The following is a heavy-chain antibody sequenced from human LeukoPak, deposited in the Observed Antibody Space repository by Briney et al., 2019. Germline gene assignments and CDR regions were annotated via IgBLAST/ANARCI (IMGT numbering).Heavy chain of an antibody. J-gene: IGHJ6*02. CDR1: GFTFDDYA. CDR3: AKGATVSYYYYGMDV. Sequence: PGRSLRLSCAASGFTFDDYAMHWVRQAPGKGLEWVSGISWNSGSIGYADSVKGRFTISRDNAKNSLYLQMNSLRAEDTALYYCAKGATVSYYYYGMDVWGQGTTVTVSS. V-gene: IGHV3-9*01. CDR2: ISWNSGSI. D-gene: IGHD4-11*01.